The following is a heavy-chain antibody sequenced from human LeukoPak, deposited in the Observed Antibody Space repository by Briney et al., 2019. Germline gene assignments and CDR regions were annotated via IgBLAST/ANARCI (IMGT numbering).Heavy chain of an antibody. CDR2: ISSSSSTI. CDR3: ASSSGCGGDCYLDY. D-gene: IGHD2-21*02. J-gene: IGHJ4*02. Sequence: PGGSLRLSCAASGFTFSSYSMNWVRQAPGKGLEWVSYISSSSSTIYYADSVKGRFTISRDNAKNSLYLQMNSLRAEDTAVYYCASSSGCGGDCYLDYWGQGTLVTVSS. CDR1: GFTFSSYS. V-gene: IGHV3-48*04.